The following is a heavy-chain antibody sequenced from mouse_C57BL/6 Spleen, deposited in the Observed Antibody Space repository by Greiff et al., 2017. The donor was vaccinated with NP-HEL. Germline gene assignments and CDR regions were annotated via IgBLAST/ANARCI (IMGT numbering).Heavy chain of an antibody. Sequence: QVQLQQSGTELVKPGASVKLSCKASGYTFTSYWMHWVKQRPGQGLEWIGNINPSNGGTNYNEKFKSKATLTVDKSSSTAYMQLSSLTSEDSAVYYCAWAVIYYGNYFDYWGQSTTLTVSS. CDR1: GYTFTSYW. J-gene: IGHJ2*01. V-gene: IGHV1-53*01. CDR3: AWAVIYYGNYFDY. D-gene: IGHD2-1*01. CDR2: INPSNGGT.